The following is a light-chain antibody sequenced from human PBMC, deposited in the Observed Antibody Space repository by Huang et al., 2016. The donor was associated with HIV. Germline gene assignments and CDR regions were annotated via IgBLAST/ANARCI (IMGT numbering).Light chain of an antibody. CDR2: AAY. CDR3: QQSYSTPPT. CDR1: PGISSY. J-gene: IGKJ2*01. V-gene: IGKV1-39*01. Sequence: DIQMTQSPSSLSASVGDRATITCRASPGISSYLNWYQQKPGKAPKLLIYAAYSLQRGVPSRFSGSGSGTDFTLTISSLQPEDFATYYCQQSYSTPPTFGQGTKLEIK.